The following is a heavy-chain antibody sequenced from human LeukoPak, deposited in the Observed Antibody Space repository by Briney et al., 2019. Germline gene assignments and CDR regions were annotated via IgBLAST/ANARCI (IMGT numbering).Heavy chain of an antibody. D-gene: IGHD3-10*01. V-gene: IGHV4-4*07. Sequence: NPSETLSLTCTVSGGSISSYYWSWIRQPAGKGLEWIGRIYGSGTITYNPSLKSRVSMSVDTSRNQFSLNLRYVTAADTAVYYCARDSGTTGEVKFDPWGQGALVTVSS. CDR3: ARDSGTTGEVKFDP. J-gene: IGHJ5*02. CDR2: IYGSGTI. CDR1: GGSISSYY.